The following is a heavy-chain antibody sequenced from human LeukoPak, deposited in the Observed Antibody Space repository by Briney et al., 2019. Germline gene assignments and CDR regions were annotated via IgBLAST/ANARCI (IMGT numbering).Heavy chain of an antibody. CDR1: GYTFTSYG. CDR2: ISAYNGNT. CDR3: AGGDVMVRGRGLYYFDY. J-gene: IGHJ4*02. Sequence: ASVKVSCKASGYTFTSYGISWVRQAPGQGLEWMGWISAYNGNTNYAQKLQGRVTMTTDTSTSTAYMELRSLRSDDTAVYYCAGGDVMVRGRGLYYFDYWGQGTLVTVSS. V-gene: IGHV1-18*01. D-gene: IGHD3-10*01.